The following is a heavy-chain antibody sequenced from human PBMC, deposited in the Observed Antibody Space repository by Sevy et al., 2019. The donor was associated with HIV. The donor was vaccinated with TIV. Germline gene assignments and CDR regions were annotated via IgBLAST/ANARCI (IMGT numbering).Heavy chain of an antibody. CDR3: AKELDYDSSGYYFNAFDI. CDR2: ISSRSSFT. D-gene: IGHD3-22*01. CDR1: GFTFGDYY. J-gene: IGHJ3*02. Sequence: GGSLRLSCVGSGFTFGDYYISWIRQAPGKGLECVAYISSRSSFTNYTDSVRGRFTISRDNAKNEVFLQMNSLRAKDTALYYCAKELDYDSSGYYFNAFDIWGQGTMVTVSS. V-gene: IGHV3-11*05.